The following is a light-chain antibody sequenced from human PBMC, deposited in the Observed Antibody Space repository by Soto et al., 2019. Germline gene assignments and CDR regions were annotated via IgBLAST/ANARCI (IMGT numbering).Light chain of an antibody. V-gene: IGLV2-14*01. Sequence: QSALTQPASVSGSPGQSITISCTGTSSDVGGYNYVSWYQQHPGKAPKLMIYDVSNRPSGVSNRFSGSKSGNTASLTISGLQAEDEADYYCSSYTSSSTYVFRTGTKLTV. J-gene: IGLJ1*01. CDR1: SSDVGGYNY. CDR2: DVS. CDR3: SSYTSSSTYV.